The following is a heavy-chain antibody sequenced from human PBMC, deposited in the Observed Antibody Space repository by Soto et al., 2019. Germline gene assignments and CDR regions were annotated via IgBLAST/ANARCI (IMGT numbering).Heavy chain of an antibody. Sequence: EVQLLESGGDLVQPGGSLRLSCVGSGFTFSRYAMSWVRQAPGKGLEWVSVFSGSGDDIQYAGSVRGRFTISRDNSKNTLYLLMNSLRAEDTAVYSCTKAFAGYSGYVDQWGQGTLVTVSS. CDR1: GFTFSRYA. CDR2: FSGSGDDI. D-gene: IGHD5-12*01. CDR3: TKAFAGYSGYVDQ. V-gene: IGHV3-23*01. J-gene: IGHJ4*02.